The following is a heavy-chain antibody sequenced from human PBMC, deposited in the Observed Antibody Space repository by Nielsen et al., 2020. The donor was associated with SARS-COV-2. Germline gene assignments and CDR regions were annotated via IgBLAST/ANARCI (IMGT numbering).Heavy chain of an antibody. CDR1: GGSITTYY. CDR3: AKFRGLGRSVGAFDA. J-gene: IGHJ3*01. D-gene: IGHD3-10*01. CDR2: IYYSGNT. Sequence: SETLSLTCAVSGGSITTYYWHWIRQSPGKGLEWIGYIYYSGNTNYNPSLKSRVTISVDTSKNQFSLKSVTAADTAVYYCAKFRGLGRSVGAFDAWGPGTKVTVSS. V-gene: IGHV4-59*13.